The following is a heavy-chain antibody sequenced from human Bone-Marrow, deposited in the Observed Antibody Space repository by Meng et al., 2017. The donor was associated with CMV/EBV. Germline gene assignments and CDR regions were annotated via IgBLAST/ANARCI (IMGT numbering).Heavy chain of an antibody. Sequence: GESLKISCLGSGFTFSGYSLNWVRQAPGKGLEWISSISSHNSFIYYADSFRGRFTVSRDNARNAIFLQMDSLRAEDTALYFCARGYCNATTCWGLDYWGRGTRVTGSS. CDR3: ARGYCNATTCWGLDY. J-gene: IGHJ4*01. D-gene: IGHD2/OR15-2a*01. V-gene: IGHV3-21*01. CDR1: GFTFSGYS. CDR2: ISSHNSFI.